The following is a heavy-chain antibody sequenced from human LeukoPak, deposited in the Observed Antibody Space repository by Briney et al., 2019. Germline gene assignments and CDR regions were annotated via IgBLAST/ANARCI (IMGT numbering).Heavy chain of an antibody. V-gene: IGHV3-30*03. J-gene: IGHJ5*02. CDR3: VRGLGWFDP. CDR2: ISYDGSNK. Sequence: GGSLRLSCAASGFTFSSYGMHWVRQAPGKGLEWVAVISYDGSNKYYADSVKGRFTISRDNSKNTLYLQMNSLRAEDTAVYYCVRGLGWFDPWGQEPWSPSPQ. CDR1: GFTFSSYG.